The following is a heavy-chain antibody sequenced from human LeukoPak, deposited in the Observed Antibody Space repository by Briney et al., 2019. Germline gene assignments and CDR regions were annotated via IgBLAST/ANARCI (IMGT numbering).Heavy chain of an antibody. CDR1: GGSMNNYY. CDR2: IYSSGST. Sequence: PSATLSLTCTVSGGSMNNYYWTWMRQPPGKGLEWIGSIYSSGSTHYNPSLKSRATISVDTSKNQLSLKLTSVTAADTAVYYCARHGGDLGYCSSSICYDDWYFDLWGRGTLVTVSS. V-gene: IGHV4-59*05. D-gene: IGHD2-2*01. J-gene: IGHJ2*01. CDR3: ARHGGDLGYCSSSICYDDWYFDL.